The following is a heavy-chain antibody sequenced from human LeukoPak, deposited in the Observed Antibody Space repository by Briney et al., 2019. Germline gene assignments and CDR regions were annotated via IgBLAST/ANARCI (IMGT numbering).Heavy chain of an antibody. CDR2: INHSGGT. D-gene: IGHD5-18*01. CDR3: ARDAAYSYGLDY. Sequence: SETLSLTCAVYGGSFSGYYWSWIRQPPGKGLEWIGEINHSGGTNYNPSLKSRVTISVDTSKNQFSLKLSSVTAADTAVYYCARDAAYSYGLDYWGQGTLVTVSS. CDR1: GGSFSGYY. J-gene: IGHJ4*02. V-gene: IGHV4-34*01.